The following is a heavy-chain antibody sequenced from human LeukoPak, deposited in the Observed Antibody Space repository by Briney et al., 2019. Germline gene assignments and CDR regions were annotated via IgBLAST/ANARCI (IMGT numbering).Heavy chain of an antibody. D-gene: IGHD4-17*01. CDR3: ARGGGMTTVTTGRFWDDQFYDYYYMDG. J-gene: IGHJ6*03. V-gene: IGHV1-69*05. Sequence: GASVKVSCKASGDTFSSYAISWVRQAPGQGLEWMGWINPNFGTANYAQKFQGRVTITTDTSISTAYMELSSLRSDDTAVYYCARGGGMTTVTTGRFWDDQFYDYYYMDGWGKGTTVTVSS. CDR2: INPNFGTA. CDR1: GDTFSSYA.